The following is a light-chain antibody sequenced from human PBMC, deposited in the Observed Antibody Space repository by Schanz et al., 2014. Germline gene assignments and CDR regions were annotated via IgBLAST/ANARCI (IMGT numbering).Light chain of an antibody. CDR2: EVS. V-gene: IGLV2-11*01. CDR1: SNDVGGYDH. CDR3: NSYASGGSMV. J-gene: IGLJ3*02. Sequence: QSALTQPRSVSGSPGQSVTISCTGTSNDVGGYDHVSWYQQHPGKAPKVVIYEVSKRPSGVPARFSGSKSGNTASLTISGLQPEDEANYYCNSYASGGSMVFGGGTKLTVL.